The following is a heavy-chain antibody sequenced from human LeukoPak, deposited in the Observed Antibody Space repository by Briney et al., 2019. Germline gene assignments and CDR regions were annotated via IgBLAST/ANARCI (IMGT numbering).Heavy chain of an antibody. Sequence: GSGPALVKPTQTLTLTCTFSGLSLSTSGMCVSWIRQPSGKARECLARIVWDDDTYYSASLKTRLTISKNTSKNQVVLTMINMDPVDTATYYCARTSYSRSSVFFDYWGQGNLGTVSS. D-gene: IGHD6-6*01. CDR3: ARTSYSRSSVFFDY. CDR2: IVWDDDT. J-gene: IGHJ4*02. CDR1: GLSLSTSGMC. V-gene: IGHV2-70*11.